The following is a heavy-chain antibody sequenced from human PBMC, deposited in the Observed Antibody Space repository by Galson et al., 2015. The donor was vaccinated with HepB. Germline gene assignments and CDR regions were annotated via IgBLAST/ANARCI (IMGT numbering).Heavy chain of an antibody. D-gene: IGHD4-11*01. Sequence: QSGAEVKKPGESLKISCKGSGYTFSDEWIAWVRQVPGKGLGWMGIIYPDDSDTRYSPSFEGQVTFSVDKSTSTAYLQWSSLKASDTAMYFRARRLTTEFILDYWGQGTLVIVSS. V-gene: IGHV5-51*03. J-gene: IGHJ4*02. CDR3: ARRLTTEFILDY. CDR2: IYPDDSDT. CDR1: GYTFSDEW.